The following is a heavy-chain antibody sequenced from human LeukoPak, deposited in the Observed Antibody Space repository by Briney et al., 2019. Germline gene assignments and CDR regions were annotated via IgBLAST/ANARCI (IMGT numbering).Heavy chain of an antibody. Sequence: PSETLSLTCTVSGGSISSSSYYWGWIRQPPGTGLEWIGSIYYSGSTYYNPSLKSRVTISVDTSKNQFSLKLSSVTAADTAVYYCARESYYDSSGYSHDAFDIWGQGTMVTVSS. CDR1: GGSISSSSYY. D-gene: IGHD3-22*01. CDR2: IYYSGST. CDR3: ARESYYDSSGYSHDAFDI. J-gene: IGHJ3*02. V-gene: IGHV4-39*07.